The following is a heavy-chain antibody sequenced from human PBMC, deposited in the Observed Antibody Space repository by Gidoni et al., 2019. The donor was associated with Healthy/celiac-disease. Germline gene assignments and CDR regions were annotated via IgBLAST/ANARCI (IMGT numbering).Heavy chain of an antibody. J-gene: IGHJ4*02. V-gene: IGHV3-30-3*01. Sequence: QVQLVESGGCVVQPGRSLRLSCAASGFTFSTYAMHWVRQAPDKGLEWVAVISFDGSNKYYADSVKGRFSISRDNSKNTLYLQMNSLRAEDTAVYYCARSGSAWSPDLYYFDYWGQGTLVTVSS. D-gene: IGHD6-19*01. CDR1: GFTFSTYA. CDR2: ISFDGSNK. CDR3: ARSGSAWSPDLYYFDY.